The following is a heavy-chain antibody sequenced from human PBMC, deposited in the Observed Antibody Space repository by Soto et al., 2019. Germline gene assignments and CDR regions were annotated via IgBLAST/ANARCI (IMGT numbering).Heavy chain of an antibody. CDR1: GGTFSSYT. CDR2: IIPILGIA. D-gene: IGHD2-2*01. V-gene: IGHV1-69*02. J-gene: IGHJ6*03. CDR3: ARAGTYCSSTSCYAATSYYYYYYMDV. Sequence: ASVKVSCKASGGTFSSYTISWVRQAPGQGLEWMGRIIPILGIANYAQKFQGRVTITADKSTSTAYMELSSLRSEDTAVYYCARAGTYCSSTSCYAATSYYYYYYMDVWGKGTTVTVSS.